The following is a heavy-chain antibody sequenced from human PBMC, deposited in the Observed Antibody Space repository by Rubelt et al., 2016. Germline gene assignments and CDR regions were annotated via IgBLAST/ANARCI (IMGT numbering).Heavy chain of an antibody. CDR1: GYTFTSYA. CDR2: INAGNGNT. Sequence: QVQLVQSGAEVKKPGASVKVSCKASGYTFTSYAMHWVRQAPGQRLEWMGWINAGNGNTKYSQKFQGRVTMNTDTSTSTAYMELRSLRADDTAVYYCARAYYDSSGPDYWGQGTLVTVSS. D-gene: IGHD3-22*01. V-gene: IGHV1-3*01. CDR3: ARAYYDSSGPDY. J-gene: IGHJ4*02.